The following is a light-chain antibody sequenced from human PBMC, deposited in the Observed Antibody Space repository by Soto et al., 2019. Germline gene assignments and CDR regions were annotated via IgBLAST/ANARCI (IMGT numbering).Light chain of an antibody. CDR2: GTS. Sequence: EIVMTQSPATLSVSPGERATLSCRASQSVSSSLAWYQQKPGQAPRLLIYGTSTRATGIPARFSGSGSGTDFTLTISRLEPEDFAVYYCQQYGNSPITFGQGTRLEIK. V-gene: IGKV3D-15*02. CDR3: QQYGNSPIT. J-gene: IGKJ5*01. CDR1: QSVSSS.